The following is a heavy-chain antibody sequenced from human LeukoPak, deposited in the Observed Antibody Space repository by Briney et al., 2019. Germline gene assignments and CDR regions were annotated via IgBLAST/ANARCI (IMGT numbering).Heavy chain of an antibody. J-gene: IGHJ4*02. CDR2: ISYDGSNK. Sequence: PGGSLRLSCAASGFSFSSYGMHWVRQAPGKGLEWVAVISYDGSNKYYADSVKGRFTISRDNSKNTLYLQMNSLRAEDTAVYYCARDRAAGTGTYFDYWGQGTLVTVSS. D-gene: IGHD6-13*01. CDR1: GFSFSSYG. V-gene: IGHV3-30*19. CDR3: ARDRAAGTGTYFDY.